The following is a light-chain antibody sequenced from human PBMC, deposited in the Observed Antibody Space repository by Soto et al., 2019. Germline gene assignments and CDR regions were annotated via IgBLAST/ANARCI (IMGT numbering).Light chain of an antibody. J-gene: IGKJ2*01. Sequence: EIVLTHSPATLSLSPGERATLSCTASQSVNSYLAWYQHRPGQAPRLLIYDTFNRATGVPARFSGSGSGTDVPLTISSLEPEDFAVYYCQHRTSRYTFGQGTKVETK. CDR1: QSVNSY. V-gene: IGKV3-11*01. CDR2: DTF. CDR3: QHRTSRYT.